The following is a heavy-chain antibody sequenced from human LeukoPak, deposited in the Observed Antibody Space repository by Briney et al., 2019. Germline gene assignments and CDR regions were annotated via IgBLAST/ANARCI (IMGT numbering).Heavy chain of an antibody. Sequence: MASETPSLTCTVSGASISSGGYFWSWIRQPPGKGLEWIGYIYHTGNTYYNPSLESQVTVSVDKSKNQFSLSLASVTVADTAVYYCARERPLDTVVSQDFWGQGTLVIVSS. CDR3: ARERPLDTVVSQDF. CDR2: IYHTGNT. CDR1: GASISSGGYF. V-gene: IGHV4-30-2*01. D-gene: IGHD4-23*01. J-gene: IGHJ4*02.